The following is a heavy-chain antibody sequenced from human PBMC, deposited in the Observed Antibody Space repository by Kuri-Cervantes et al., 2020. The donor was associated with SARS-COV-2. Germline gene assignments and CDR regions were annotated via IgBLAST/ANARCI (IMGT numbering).Heavy chain of an antibody. V-gene: IGHV4-34*01. J-gene: IGHJ4*02. D-gene: IGHD3-3*01. Sequence: SETLSLTCAVYGGSFSGYYWSWIRQPPGKGLEWIGEINHSGSTNYNRSLKSRVTISVDTSKNQFSLKLSSVTAADTAVYYCARGGMVRFLYYWGQGTLVTVSS. CDR1: GGSFSGYY. CDR3: ARGGMVRFLYY. CDR2: INHSGST.